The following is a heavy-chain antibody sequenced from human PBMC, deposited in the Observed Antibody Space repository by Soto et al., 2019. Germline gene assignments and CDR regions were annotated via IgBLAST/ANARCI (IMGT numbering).Heavy chain of an antibody. Sequence: PGESLKISCAASGFTSSSYAMSWVRQAAGKGLKWVSGTSGSDGYIYYADSVRGRITISRDNSKNTLYLQMNSLRAEDMAVYYFTKTDYCSGGSSRYFDYWGRGIVVSVSS. CDR3: TKTDYCSGGSSRYFDY. CDR2: TSGSDGYI. D-gene: IGHD2-15*01. CDR1: GFTSSSYA. V-gene: IGHV3-23*01. J-gene: IGHJ4*02.